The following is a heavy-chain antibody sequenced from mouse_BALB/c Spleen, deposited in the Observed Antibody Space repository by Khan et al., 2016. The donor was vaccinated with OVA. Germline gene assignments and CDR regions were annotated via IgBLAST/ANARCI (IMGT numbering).Heavy chain of an antibody. Sequence: QVQLQQSGVELAKPGASVKMSCKASGYTFTSYWMHWVKQRPGQGLEWIGYINPITGYTEFNQKFKDKATLTADKSSSTAYMQLSSLTSEDSAVYYGARAGVYDGYFAWFAFWGQGTLVTVSA. CDR3: ARAGVYDGYFAWFAF. J-gene: IGHJ3*01. D-gene: IGHD2-3*01. CDR2: INPITGYT. V-gene: IGHV1-7*01. CDR1: GYTFTSYW.